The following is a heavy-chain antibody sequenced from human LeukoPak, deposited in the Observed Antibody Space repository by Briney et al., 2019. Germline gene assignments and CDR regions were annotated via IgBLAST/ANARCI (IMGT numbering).Heavy chain of an antibody. CDR2: ISAYNGNT. V-gene: IGHV1-18*01. CDR3: ATGVTYCSSTSCSALYYFDY. D-gene: IGHD2-2*01. CDR1: GHTFTSYG. J-gene: IGHJ4*02. Sequence: ASVKVSCKASGHTFTSYGISWVRQAPGQGLEWMGWISAYNGNTNYAQKLQGRVTMTTDTSTSTAYMELRSLRSDDTAVYYCATGVTYCSSTSCSALYYFDYWGQGTLVTVSS.